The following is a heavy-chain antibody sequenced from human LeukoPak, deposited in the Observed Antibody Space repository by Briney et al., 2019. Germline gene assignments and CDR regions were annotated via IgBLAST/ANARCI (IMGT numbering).Heavy chain of an antibody. J-gene: IGHJ4*02. CDR2: INPNSGGT. Sequence: ASVKVSCKASQYTFTDYYIHWVRQAPGHGLEWMGWINPNSGGTNYAQKFQGRVTMTEDTSTDTAYMELSSLRSEDTAVYYCATDLIVVAHEEGGYWGQGTLVTVSS. V-gene: IGHV1-2*02. CDR3: ATDLIVVAHEEGGY. CDR1: QYTFTDYY. D-gene: IGHD3-22*01.